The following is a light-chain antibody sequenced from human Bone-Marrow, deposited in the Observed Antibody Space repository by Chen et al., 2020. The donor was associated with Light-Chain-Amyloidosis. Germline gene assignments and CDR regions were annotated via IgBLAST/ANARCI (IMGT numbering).Light chain of an antibody. CDR3: QSADSSGTYEVI. Sequence: SYELPQPPSVSVSPGQTARITCSGDDLPKKYAYWYQQKPGQAPVLVIHRDTERPSGISERFSGSSSWTTATLTISGVQAEDEADYHCQSADSSGTYEVIFGGGTQLTVL. V-gene: IGLV3-25*03. CDR1: DLPKKY. J-gene: IGLJ2*01. CDR2: RDT.